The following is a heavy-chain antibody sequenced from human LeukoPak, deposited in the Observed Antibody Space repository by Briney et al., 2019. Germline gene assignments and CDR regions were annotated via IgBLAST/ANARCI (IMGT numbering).Heavy chain of an antibody. Sequence: PSETLSLTCAVYGGSFSGYYWSWIRQPPGKGLEWIGEINHSGSTNYNPSLKSRVTISVDTSKNQFSLKLSSVTAADTAVYYCARLSYYDFWSGYSHMDVWGKGTTVTVSS. CDR1: GGSFSGYY. V-gene: IGHV4-34*01. CDR3: ARLSYYDFWSGYSHMDV. J-gene: IGHJ6*03. D-gene: IGHD3-3*01. CDR2: INHSGST.